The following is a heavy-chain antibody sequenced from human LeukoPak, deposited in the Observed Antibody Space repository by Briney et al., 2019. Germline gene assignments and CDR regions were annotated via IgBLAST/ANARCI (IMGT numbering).Heavy chain of an antibody. CDR1: GFTFSSYA. Sequence: GGSLRLSCAASGFTFSSYAMSWVRQAPGKGLEWVSVISGSGGSTYYADSVNGRFTISRDNSKNMLNLQMDSLRAEDTAIYFCAKDYGSATYYAPSSSDYWGQGTLVTVSS. CDR3: AKDYGSATYYAPSSSDY. V-gene: IGHV3-23*01. D-gene: IGHD3-10*01. CDR2: ISGSGGST. J-gene: IGHJ4*02.